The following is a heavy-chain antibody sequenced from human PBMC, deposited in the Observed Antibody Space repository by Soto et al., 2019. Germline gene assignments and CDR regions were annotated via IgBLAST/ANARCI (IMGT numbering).Heavy chain of an antibody. Sequence: EVQLLESGGGVVQPGGSLRLSCVASGFNFKKFAMAWVRQAAGEGLEWVSGISCCGGSASYADSVKGRFSIAIDDSKNTVSLQLNSLRVEDTAQYYCAKADGQQWLIPHLDNWGQGTLVTVS. CDR1: GFNFKKFA. CDR2: ISCCGGSA. J-gene: IGHJ4*02. V-gene: IGHV3-23*01. CDR3: AKADGQQWLIPHLDN. D-gene: IGHD6-19*01.